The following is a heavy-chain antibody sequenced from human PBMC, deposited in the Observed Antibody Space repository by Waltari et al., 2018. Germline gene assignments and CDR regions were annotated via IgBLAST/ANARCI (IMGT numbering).Heavy chain of an antibody. CDR1: GVSFGAYG. Sequence: HVHLVRSGAELKKPGSSVKVTCTASGVSFGAYGIRRVRQAPGQGLEWMGVIIPMFGIPEYSQKFQDRLTITADESTNTAYMELSSLSSEDTAIYYCARHELGISQFYYNMYVWGQGTTVTISS. CDR3: ARHELGISQFYYNMYV. J-gene: IGHJ6*02. CDR2: IIPMFGIP. V-gene: IGHV1-69*12. D-gene: IGHD3-16*01.